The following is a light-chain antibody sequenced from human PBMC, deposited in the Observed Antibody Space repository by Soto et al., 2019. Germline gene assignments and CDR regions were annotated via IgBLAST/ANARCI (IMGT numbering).Light chain of an antibody. J-gene: IGLJ3*02. CDR1: SSDVGGYNY. Sequence: QSALTQPASVSGSPGQSITISCTGTSSDVGGYNYVCWYQHHPGKAPKLMIYEVINRPSGVSNRFSGSKSGNTASLTISGLQAEDEADYYCSSYTSSNIWVFGGGTQLTVL. V-gene: IGLV2-14*01. CDR3: SSYTSSNIWV. CDR2: EVI.